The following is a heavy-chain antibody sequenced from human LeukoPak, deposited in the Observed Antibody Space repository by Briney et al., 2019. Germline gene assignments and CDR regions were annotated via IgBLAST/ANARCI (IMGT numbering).Heavy chain of an antibody. CDR1: GFTFSSYA. CDR2: ISGSGGST. D-gene: IGHD3-9*01. CDR3: ASADYDILTGYSPFDY. J-gene: IGHJ4*02. V-gene: IGHV3-23*01. Sequence: GGSLRLSCAASGFTFSSYAMSWVRQAPGKGLEWVSAISGSGGSTYYADSVKGRFTISRDNSKNTLYLQMNSLRAEDTAVCYCASADYDILTGYSPFDYWGQGTLVTVSS.